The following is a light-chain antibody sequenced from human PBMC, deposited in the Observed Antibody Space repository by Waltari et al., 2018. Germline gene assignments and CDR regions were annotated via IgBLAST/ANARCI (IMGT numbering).Light chain of an antibody. Sequence: DIQLTQSPSFLSASVGDRVTITCRASQGISSYLAWYQQKPGKAPKHLIYAASTLQSGVPSRFSGSGSGTEFTLTISSLQPEDSATYYCQQLNSYPITFGQGTRVESK. CDR2: AAS. V-gene: IGKV1-9*01. CDR3: QQLNSYPIT. J-gene: IGKJ5*01. CDR1: QGISSY.